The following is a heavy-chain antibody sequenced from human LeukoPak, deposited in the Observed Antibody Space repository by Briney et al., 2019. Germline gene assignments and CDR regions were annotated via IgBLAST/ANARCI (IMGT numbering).Heavy chain of an antibody. J-gene: IGHJ4*02. CDR1: GGSISSGGYY. Sequence: SETLSLTCTVSGGSISSGGYYWSWIRQHPGKGLEWIGYIYYSGSTYYNPSLKSRVTISVDTSKNQFSLKLSSVTAADTAVYYCARFMVRGVIDYWGQGTLVTVSS. V-gene: IGHV4-31*03. CDR3: ARFMVRGVIDY. D-gene: IGHD3-10*01. CDR2: IYYSGST.